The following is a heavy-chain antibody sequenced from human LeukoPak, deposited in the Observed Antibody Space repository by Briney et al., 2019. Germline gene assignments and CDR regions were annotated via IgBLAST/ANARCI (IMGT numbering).Heavy chain of an antibody. CDR2: ISWNSGSI. J-gene: IGHJ4*02. D-gene: IGHD6-19*01. CDR3: AREGAWYAFDY. Sequence: GGSLRLSCAASGFTFDDYAMHWVRQAPGKGLEWVSGISWNSGSIGYADSVEGRFTISRDNSKSTLYLQVNSLRAEDTAVYYCAREGAWYAFDYWGQGTLVTVSS. V-gene: IGHV3-9*01. CDR1: GFTFDDYA.